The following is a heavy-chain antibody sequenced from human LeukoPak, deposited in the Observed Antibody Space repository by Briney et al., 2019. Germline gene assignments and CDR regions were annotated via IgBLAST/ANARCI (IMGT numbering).Heavy chain of an antibody. CDR1: GGSISSYY. J-gene: IGHJ4*02. Sequence: SETLSLTCTVSGGSISSYYWSWIRQPPGKGLEWIGYIYYSGSTNYNPSLKSRVTISVDTSKNQFSLKLSSVTAADTAVYYCARGGRIAARYFDYWGQGTLVTVSS. V-gene: IGHV4-59*01. CDR3: ARGGRIAARYFDY. D-gene: IGHD6-6*01. CDR2: IYYSGST.